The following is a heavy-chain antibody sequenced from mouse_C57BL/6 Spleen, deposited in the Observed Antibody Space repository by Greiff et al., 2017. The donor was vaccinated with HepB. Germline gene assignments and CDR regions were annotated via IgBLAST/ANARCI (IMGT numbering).Heavy chain of an antibody. CDR1: GYTFTSYW. CDR2: IHPNSGST. V-gene: IGHV1-64*01. Sequence: QVQLQQSGAELVKPGASVKLSCKASGYTFTSYWMHWVKQRPGQGLEWIGMIHPNSGSTNYNEKFKSKATLTVDKSSSTAYMQLSSLTSEDSAVYYCARGGSSYPDYYAMDYWGQGTSVTVSS. J-gene: IGHJ4*01. D-gene: IGHD1-1*01. CDR3: ARGGSSYPDYYAMDY.